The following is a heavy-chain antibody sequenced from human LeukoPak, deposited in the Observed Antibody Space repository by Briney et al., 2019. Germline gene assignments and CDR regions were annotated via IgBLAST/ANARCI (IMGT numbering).Heavy chain of an antibody. CDR1: GYTFTSYY. J-gene: IGHJ4*02. CDR3: AREGRTLAVWRAITMVRGVEFDY. D-gene: IGHD3-10*01. V-gene: IGHV1-46*01. CDR2: INPSGGST. Sequence: ASVKVPCKASGYTFTSYYMHWVRQAPGQGLEWMGIINPSGGSTSYAQKFQGRVTMTRDTSTSTVYMELSSLRSEDTAVYYCAREGRTLAVWRAITMVRGVEFDYWGQGTLVTVSS.